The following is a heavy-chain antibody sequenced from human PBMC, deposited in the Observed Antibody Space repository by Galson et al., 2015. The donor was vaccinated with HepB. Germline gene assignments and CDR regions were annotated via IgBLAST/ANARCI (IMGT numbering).Heavy chain of an antibody. V-gene: IGHV1-69*13. CDR3: ASPIAARPHYYYGMDV. J-gene: IGHJ6*02. D-gene: IGHD6-6*01. Sequence: SVKVSCKASGGTFSSYAISWVRQAPGQGLEWMGGIIPIFGTANCAQKFQGRVTITADESTSTAYMELSSLRSEDTAVYYCASPIAARPHYYYGMDVWGQGTTITVSS. CDR2: IIPIFGTA. CDR1: GGTFSSYA.